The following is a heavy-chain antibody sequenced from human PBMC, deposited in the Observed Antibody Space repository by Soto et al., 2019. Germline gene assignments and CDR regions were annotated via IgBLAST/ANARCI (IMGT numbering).Heavy chain of an antibody. CDR1: GFSVSSGSYY. CDR3: ARGGYCGGDCYLGLDY. V-gene: IGHV4-61*01. Sequence: XETLSLTCTVSGFSVSSGSYYWSWIRQPPGKGLEWIGYIYYSGSTNYNPSLKSRVTISVDTSKNQFSLKLSSVTAADTAVYYCARGGYCGGDCYLGLDYWGHGTLVTVSS. CDR2: IYYSGST. J-gene: IGHJ4*01. D-gene: IGHD2-21*02.